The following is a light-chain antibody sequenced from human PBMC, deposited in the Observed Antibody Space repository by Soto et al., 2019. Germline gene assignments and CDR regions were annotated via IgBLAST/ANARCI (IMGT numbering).Light chain of an antibody. J-gene: IGKJ1*01. CDR1: QSISSW. Sequence: IQITQSPSPASASVRVRVTLTCRASQSISSWLAWYQQKPGKAPKLLIYDASSLESGVPSRFSCSGSGTEFTLPISSLQPEYFATYYCQQYNSYPWTSGQGTKV. CDR3: QQYNSYPWT. CDR2: DAS. V-gene: IGKV1-5*01.